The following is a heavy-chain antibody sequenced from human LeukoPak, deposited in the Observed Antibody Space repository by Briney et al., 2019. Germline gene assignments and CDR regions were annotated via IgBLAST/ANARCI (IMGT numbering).Heavy chain of an antibody. D-gene: IGHD3-9*01. CDR2: INPSGGST. J-gene: IGHJ4*02. Sequence: GASVKVSCKASGYTFTSYYMHWGGQAPGEGVEGMGVINPSGGSTSYEQKFQGRVTMTRDTSTSTVYMELSSLRSEDTAVYYCARLGRPLRRLGAGPNILTGYDYWGQGTLVTVSS. V-gene: IGHV1-46*01. CDR3: ARLGRPLRRLGAGPNILTGYDY. CDR1: GYTFTSYY.